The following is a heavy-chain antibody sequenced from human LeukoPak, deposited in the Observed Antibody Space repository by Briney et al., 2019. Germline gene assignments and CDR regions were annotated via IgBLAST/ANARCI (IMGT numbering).Heavy chain of an antibody. CDR2: ISYDGSNK. Sequence: GGSLRLSCAASGFTLSSYAMHWVRQAPGKGLEWVAVISYDGSNKYYADSVKGRFTISRDNSKNTLYLQMNSLRAEDTAVYYCARDRYWGQGTLVTVSS. V-gene: IGHV3-30-3*01. CDR1: GFTLSSYA. CDR3: ARDRY. J-gene: IGHJ4*02.